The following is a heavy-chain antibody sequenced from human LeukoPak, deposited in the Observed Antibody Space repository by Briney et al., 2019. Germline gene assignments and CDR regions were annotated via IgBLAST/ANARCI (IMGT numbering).Heavy chain of an antibody. CDR1: GFTFSSYA. D-gene: IGHD1-14*01. V-gene: IGHV3-23*01. CDR2: ISGSGGST. CDR3: ARDKGTTPYYYYGMDV. J-gene: IGHJ6*02. Sequence: GGSLRLSCAASGFTFSSYAMSWVRQAPGKGLEWVSAISGSGGSTYYADSVKGRFTISRDNSKNTLYLQMNSLRAEDTAVYYCARDKGTTPYYYYGMDVWGQGTTVTVSS.